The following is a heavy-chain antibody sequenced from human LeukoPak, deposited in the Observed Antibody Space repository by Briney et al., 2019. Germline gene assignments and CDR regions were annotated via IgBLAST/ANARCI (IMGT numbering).Heavy chain of an antibody. V-gene: IGHV1-2*02. D-gene: IGHD3-3*01. CDR2: INPNSGGT. J-gene: IGHJ6*03. Sequence: GASGKVSCKASGYTFTGYYMHWVRQAPGQGLEWMGWINPNSGGTNYAQKFQGRVTMTRDTSISTAYMELSRLRSDDTAVYYCARLYYDFLRGAPGGYYYYMDVWGKGTTVTVSS. CDR3: ARLYYDFLRGAPGGYYYYMDV. CDR1: GYTFTGYY.